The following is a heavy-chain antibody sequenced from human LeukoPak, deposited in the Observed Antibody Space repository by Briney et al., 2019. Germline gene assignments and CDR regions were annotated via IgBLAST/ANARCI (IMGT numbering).Heavy chain of an antibody. V-gene: IGHV1-69*04. J-gene: IGHJ3*02. D-gene: IGHD5-24*01. Sequence: SVKVSCKASGGTFSSYAISWVRQAPGQGLEWMGRIIPILGIANYAQKFQGRVTITADKSTSTAYMELSSLRSEDTAVYYCARDSRDGYNRGAFDIWGQGTMVTVSS. CDR2: IIPILGIA. CDR3: ARDSRDGYNRGAFDI. CDR1: GGTFSSYA.